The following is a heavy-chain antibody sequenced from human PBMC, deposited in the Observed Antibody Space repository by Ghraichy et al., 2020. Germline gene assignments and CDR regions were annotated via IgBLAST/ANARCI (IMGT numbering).Heavy chain of an antibody. CDR1: GGSISSSSYY. CDR2: IYYSGST. V-gene: IGHV4-39*01. Sequence: SETLSLTCTVSGGSISSSSYYWGWIRQPPGKGLEWIGSIYYSGSTYYNPSLKSRVTISVEPSKNQFSLKLSSVTAADTAVYYCARLGERNAYYYYGMDVWGQGTTVTVSS. CDR3: ARLGERNAYYYYGMDV. J-gene: IGHJ6*02.